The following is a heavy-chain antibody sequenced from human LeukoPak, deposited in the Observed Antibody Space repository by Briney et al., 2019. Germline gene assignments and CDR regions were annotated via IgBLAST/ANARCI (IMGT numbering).Heavy chain of an antibody. CDR1: GLTFSSYA. CDR3: AKDTGSYWWAFDY. D-gene: IGHD1-26*01. V-gene: IGHV3-23*01. J-gene: IGHJ4*02. CDR2: INESGGNT. Sequence: GGSLRLSCAASGLTFSSYAMNWVRQAPGKGLEWVSTINESGGNTYYADSVKGRFTISRDNSKNTLYLQMNSLRAEDTAVYYCAKDTGSYWWAFDYWAQGTLVTVSS.